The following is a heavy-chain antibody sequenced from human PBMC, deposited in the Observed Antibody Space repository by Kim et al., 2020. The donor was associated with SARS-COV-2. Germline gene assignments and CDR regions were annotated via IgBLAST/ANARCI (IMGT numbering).Heavy chain of an antibody. D-gene: IGHD1-1*01. CDR2: IKSKTDGGTT. J-gene: IGHJ4*02. Sequence: GGSLRLSCAASGFTFSNAWMSWVRQAPGKGLEWVGRIKSKTDGGTTDYAAPVKGRFTISRDDSKNTLYLQMNSLKTEDTAVYYCTTDLWLERDPNLDYWGQGTLVTVSS. CDR1: GFTFSNAW. CDR3: TTDLWLERDPNLDY. V-gene: IGHV3-15*01.